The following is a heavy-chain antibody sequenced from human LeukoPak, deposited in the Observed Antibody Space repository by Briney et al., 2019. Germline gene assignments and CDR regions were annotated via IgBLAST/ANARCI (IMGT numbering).Heavy chain of an antibody. Sequence: GGSLSLSCAASGFTFEDYTMHGLRQAPGKGPEWVSLIRWDCDSTYYADAGKSRFTISRDNIKNSLSLQMNSLRSEDTALYYCTKAHYYDTTSFDSAFWGTRPLDYWGQGTLVTVSS. CDR3: TKAHYYDTTSFDSAFWGTRPLDY. J-gene: IGHJ4*02. CDR1: GFTFEDYT. CDR2: IRWDCDST. V-gene: IGHV3-43*01. D-gene: IGHD3-22*01.